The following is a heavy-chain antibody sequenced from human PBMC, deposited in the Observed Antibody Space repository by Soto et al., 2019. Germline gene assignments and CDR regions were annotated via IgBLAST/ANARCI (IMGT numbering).Heavy chain of an antibody. Sequence: EVQLVESGGGLIQPGGSLRLSCAVSGFTVSNNYMSWVRQAPGKGLEGVSVIYSGGYTAYGDSVKGRFTISRDNSKNTLYLQMNAVGADHPAGFSCATRGGGGGYWGQGTLVTVSS. J-gene: IGHJ4*02. CDR2: IYSGGYT. CDR3: ATRGGGGGY. D-gene: IGHD3-10*01. CDR1: GFTVSNNY. V-gene: IGHV3-53*01.